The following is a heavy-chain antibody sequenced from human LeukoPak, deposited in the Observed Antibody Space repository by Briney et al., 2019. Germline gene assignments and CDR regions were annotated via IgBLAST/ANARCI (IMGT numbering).Heavy chain of an antibody. CDR2: IYPGGSDT. Sequence: GESLKISCKGSGYSFTSYWIGWVRQMPGKGLEWMGIIYPGGSDTRYSPSFQGQVTVSADKSISTAYLQWSSLKASDTAMYYCARLVDIVVVPAANGMDVWGQGTTVTVSS. V-gene: IGHV5-51*01. CDR1: GYSFTSYW. CDR3: ARLVDIVVVPAANGMDV. D-gene: IGHD2-2*01. J-gene: IGHJ6*02.